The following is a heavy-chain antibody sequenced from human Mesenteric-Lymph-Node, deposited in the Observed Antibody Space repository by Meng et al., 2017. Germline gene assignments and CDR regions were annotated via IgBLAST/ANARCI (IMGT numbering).Heavy chain of an antibody. Sequence: QVQLKQWGAEVLKPSETLSRPCAVYGGSLSGYYWSWIRQPPGKGLEWMGEVYHNGVTKYSPSLRSRVVISIDTSKNQFSLNLRSVSAADTAMYYCARGGATPMIIKYWGPGTLVTVSS. CDR1: GGSLSGYY. J-gene: IGHJ4*02. D-gene: IGHD3-10*01. V-gene: IGHV4-34*02. CDR2: VYHNGVT. CDR3: ARGGATPMIIKY.